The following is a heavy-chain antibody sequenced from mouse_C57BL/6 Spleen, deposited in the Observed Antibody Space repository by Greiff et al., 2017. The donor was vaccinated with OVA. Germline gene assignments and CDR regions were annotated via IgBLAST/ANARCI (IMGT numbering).Heavy chain of an antibody. J-gene: IGHJ2*01. D-gene: IGHD2-1*01. CDR3: TREGGNSYFGY. CDR2: ISSGGDYI. Sequence: DVQLVESGEGLVKPGGSLKLSCAASGFTFSSYAMSWVRQTPEKRLEWVAYISSGGDYIYYAATVKGRFTISRDNARNTLYLQMSSLKSEDTAMYYCTREGGNSYFGYWGQGTTLTVSS. CDR1: GFTFSSYA. V-gene: IGHV5-9-1*02.